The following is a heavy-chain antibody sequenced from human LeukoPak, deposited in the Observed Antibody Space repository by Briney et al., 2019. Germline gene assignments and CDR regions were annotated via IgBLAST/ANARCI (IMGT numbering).Heavy chain of an antibody. Sequence: ASVKVSCKASGYTFTSYAMHWVRQAPGQRLEWMGWINAGNGNTKYSQKFQGRVTITRDTSASTAYMELSSLRSEDTAVYYCARVPEDEAWFDPWGQGTLVTVSS. CDR3: ARVPEDEAWFDP. CDR2: INAGNGNT. V-gene: IGHV1-3*01. J-gene: IGHJ5*02. D-gene: IGHD2-15*01. CDR1: GYTFTSYA.